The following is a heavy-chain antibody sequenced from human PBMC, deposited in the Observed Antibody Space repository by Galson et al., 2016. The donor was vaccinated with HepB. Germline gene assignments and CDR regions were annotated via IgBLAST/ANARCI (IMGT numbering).Heavy chain of an antibody. CDR3: AKGDDFWSGYYGGL. CDR1: GFTFSNYA. J-gene: IGHJ4*02. Sequence: SLRLSCAASGFTFSNYAMSWVRQAPGKGLEWVSGISGTVGTTSYADSVKGRFTISRDNSKNTLYLRRTSLRAEDTAVYYCAKGDDFWSGYYGGLWGQGTLVTVSS. D-gene: IGHD3-3*01. V-gene: IGHV3-23*01. CDR2: ISGTVGTT.